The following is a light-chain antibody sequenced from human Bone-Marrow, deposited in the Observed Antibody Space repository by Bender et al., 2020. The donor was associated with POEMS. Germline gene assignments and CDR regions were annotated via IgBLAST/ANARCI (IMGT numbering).Light chain of an antibody. Sequence: QSVLTQPPSASGTPGQSVIISCSGGYSNIGSTSVYWYQHLPGTAPRLVVYSNYQRPSGVPARFSGSNSGTSASLAISDIQSEDEGDYYCSSWDDSLSGWVFGGGTKLSVL. CDR3: SSWDDSLSGWV. V-gene: IGLV1-47*02. CDR1: YSNIGSTS. J-gene: IGLJ3*02. CDR2: SNY.